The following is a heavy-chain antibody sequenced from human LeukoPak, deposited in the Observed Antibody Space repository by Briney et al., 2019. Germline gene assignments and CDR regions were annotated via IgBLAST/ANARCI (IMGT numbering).Heavy chain of an antibody. V-gene: IGHV3-74*01. CDR2: INGDGSTT. CDR3: ATGNYYDSRGYYTFGH. D-gene: IGHD3-22*01. J-gene: IGHJ1*01. CDR1: GFTFSRYW. Sequence: GGSLRLSCAASGFTFSRYWMHWVRQAPGKGLVWVSRINGDGSTTSYADSVKGGFTISRDNAKNTLYLQMNSLRAEDTAVYYCATGNYYDSRGYYTFGHWGQGTLVTVSS.